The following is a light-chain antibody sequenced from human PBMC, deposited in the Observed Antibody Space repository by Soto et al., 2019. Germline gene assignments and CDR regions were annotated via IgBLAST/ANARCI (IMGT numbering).Light chain of an antibody. V-gene: IGKV1-39*01. CDR3: QHSYSTPRT. CDR1: QSISSY. J-gene: IGKJ1*01. Sequence: DTQMTQSPSSLSASVGDRVTITCRASQSISSYLNWYQQKPGKAPKLLIYAASSLQSGVPSRFSGSGSGTDFTLTISSLQPEDFATYYCQHSYSTPRTFGQGTKVDIK. CDR2: AAS.